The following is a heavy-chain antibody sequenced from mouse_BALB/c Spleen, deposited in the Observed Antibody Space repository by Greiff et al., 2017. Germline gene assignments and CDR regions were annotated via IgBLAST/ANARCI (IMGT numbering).Heavy chain of an antibody. V-gene: IGHV3-2*02. CDR2: ISYSGST. CDR1: GYSITSDYA. CDR3: ARWGDYAY. J-gene: IGHJ3*01. Sequence: EVKLVESGPGLVKPSQSLSLTCTVTGYSITSDYAWNWIRQFPGNKLEWMGYISYSGSTSYNPSLKSRISITRDTSKNQFFLQLNSVTTEDTATYYCARWGDYAYWGQGTLVTVSA. D-gene: IGHD2-4*01.